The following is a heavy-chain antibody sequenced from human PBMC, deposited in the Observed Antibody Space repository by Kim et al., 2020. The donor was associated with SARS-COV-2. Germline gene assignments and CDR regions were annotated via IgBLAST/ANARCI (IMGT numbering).Heavy chain of an antibody. CDR2: IWYDGSNK. D-gene: IGHD4-4*01. CDR3: ARDHYSNYDVLFSGMDV. Sequence: GGSLRLSCAASGFTFSSYGMHWVRQAPGKGLEWVAVIWYDGSNKYYADSVKGRFTISRDNSKNTLYLQMNSLRAEDTAVYYCARDHYSNYDVLFSGMDVWGQGTTVTVSS. CDR1: GFTFSSYG. J-gene: IGHJ6*02. V-gene: IGHV3-33*01.